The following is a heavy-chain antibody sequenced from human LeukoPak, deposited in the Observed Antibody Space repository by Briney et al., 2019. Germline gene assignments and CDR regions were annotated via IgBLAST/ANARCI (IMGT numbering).Heavy chain of an antibody. V-gene: IGHV4-34*01. J-gene: IGHJ4*02. Sequence: PSETLSLTCAVYGGSFSGYYWSWIRQPPGKGLEWIGEINHSGSTNYNPSLKSRVTISVDTSKNQFSLKLSSVTAADTAVYYCARSKDSSGYYYYYWGQGTLVTVSS. CDR1: GGSFSGYY. CDR3: ARSKDSSGYYYYY. CDR2: INHSGST. D-gene: IGHD3-22*01.